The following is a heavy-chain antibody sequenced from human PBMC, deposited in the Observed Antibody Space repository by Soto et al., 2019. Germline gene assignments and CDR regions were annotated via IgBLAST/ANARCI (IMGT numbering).Heavy chain of an antibody. CDR1: GFTFSSYG. Sequence: QVQLVESGGGVVQPGRSLRLACASSGFTFSSYGMHWVRQAPGKGLEWVAVISYDGINKYYADSVKGRFTISRDNSKNTLYLQMNSLRAEDTAVYYCAKDRERGSFDYWGQGTLVTVSS. V-gene: IGHV3-30*18. CDR2: ISYDGINK. D-gene: IGHD1-26*01. CDR3: AKDRERGSFDY. J-gene: IGHJ4*02.